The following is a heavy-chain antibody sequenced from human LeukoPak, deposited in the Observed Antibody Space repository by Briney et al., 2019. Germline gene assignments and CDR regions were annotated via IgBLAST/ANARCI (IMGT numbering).Heavy chain of an antibody. D-gene: IGHD3-9*01. V-gene: IGHV4-59*01. Sequence: SETLPLTCTVSGGSISSYYWSWIRQPPGKGLEWIGYIYYSGSTNYNPSLKSRVTISVDTSENQFSLKLSSVTAADTAVYYCARDPVYDILTGYHRYYYYMDVWGKGTTVTVSS. J-gene: IGHJ6*03. CDR1: GGSISSYY. CDR3: ARDPVYDILTGYHRYYYYMDV. CDR2: IYYSGST.